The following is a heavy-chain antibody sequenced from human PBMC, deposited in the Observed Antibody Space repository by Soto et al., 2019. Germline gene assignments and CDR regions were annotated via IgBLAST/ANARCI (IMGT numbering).Heavy chain of an antibody. CDR1: GFTFSSYW. D-gene: IGHD1-1*01. V-gene: IGHV3-7*01. CDR3: ARTGDGHHDFLDY. Sequence: GGSLRLSCAASGFTFSSYWMDWVRQAPGRGLEWVANINQDGNEDNLLDSVKGRFTISRDNAKNSLFLQMNSLRVDDTAVYYCARTGDGHHDFLDYWGQGALVTVSS. CDR2: INQDGNED. J-gene: IGHJ4*02.